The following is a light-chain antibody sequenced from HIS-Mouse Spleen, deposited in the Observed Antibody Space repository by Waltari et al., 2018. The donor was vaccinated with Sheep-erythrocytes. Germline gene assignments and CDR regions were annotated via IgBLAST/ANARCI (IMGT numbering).Light chain of an antibody. CDR2: AAS. V-gene: IGKV1-8*01. CDR3: QQYYSYPLT. CDR1: QGISSY. J-gene: IGKJ4*01. Sequence: AIRMTQSPSSFSASTGDRVTITCRASQGISSYLAWYQQKPGKAPKLLIYAASTVQSGGPSRFSGSRSGTDCTLTISCLQSEDFATYYCQQYYSYPLTFGGGTKVEIK.